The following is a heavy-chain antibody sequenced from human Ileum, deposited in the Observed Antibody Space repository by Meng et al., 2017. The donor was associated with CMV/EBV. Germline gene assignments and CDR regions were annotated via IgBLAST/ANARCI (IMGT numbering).Heavy chain of an antibody. CDR2: ISWNSGSM. Sequence: GGSLRLSCAASGFTFDDYAMHWVRQALGKGLEWVSGISWNSGSMVYADSVKGRFIISRDNAKNSLYMQMNSLRAEDMALYYCAKDISSSYYYYGMDVWGQGTTVTVSS. CDR1: GFTFDDYA. V-gene: IGHV3-9*03. CDR3: AKDISSSYYYYGMDV. J-gene: IGHJ6*02.